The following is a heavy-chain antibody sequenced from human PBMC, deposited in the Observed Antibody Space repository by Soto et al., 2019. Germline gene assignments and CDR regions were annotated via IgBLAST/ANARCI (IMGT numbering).Heavy chain of an antibody. CDR1: GFTFSSYA. V-gene: IGHV3-30-3*01. CDR2: ISYDGSNK. J-gene: IGHJ5*02. Sequence: QVQLVESGGGVVQPGRSLRLPCAASGFTFSSYAMHWVRQAPGKGLEWVAVISYDGSNKYYADSVKGRFTISRDNSKNTLYLQMNSLRAEDTAVYYCARDPADSSGYYPNWFDPWGQGTLVTVSS. D-gene: IGHD3-22*01. CDR3: ARDPADSSGYYPNWFDP.